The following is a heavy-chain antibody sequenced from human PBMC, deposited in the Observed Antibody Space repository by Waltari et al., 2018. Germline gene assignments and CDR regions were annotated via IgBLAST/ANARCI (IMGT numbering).Heavy chain of an antibody. D-gene: IGHD3-3*02. V-gene: IGHV3-30*02. CDR2: IRNDESNK. CDR1: GLSFSTYG. Sequence: QVQLVESGGGVVQPGGSLRLSCAASGLSFSTYGIHWVRQAPGKGREWVAFIRNDESNKLYADSVKGRFTISRDNSKNTLYLQMNSLRAEDTAAYYCAKRATLGRYFDYWGQGTLVTVSS. CDR3: AKRATLGRYFDY. J-gene: IGHJ4*02.